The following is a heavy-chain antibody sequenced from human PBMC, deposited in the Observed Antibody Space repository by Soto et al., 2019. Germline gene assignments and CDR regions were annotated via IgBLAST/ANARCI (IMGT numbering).Heavy chain of an antibody. CDR1: GFTFSSYE. CDR2: ISSSGSTI. V-gene: IGHV3-48*03. J-gene: IGHJ6*02. D-gene: IGHD1-26*01. CDR3: ARDGGPSGSYFGYYYYGMDV. Sequence: GGSLRLSCAASGFTFSSYEMNWVRQAPGKGLEWVSYISSSGSTIYYADSVKGRFTISRDNAKNSLYLQMNSLRAGDTAVYYCARDGGPSGSYFGYYYYGMDVWGQGTTVTVS.